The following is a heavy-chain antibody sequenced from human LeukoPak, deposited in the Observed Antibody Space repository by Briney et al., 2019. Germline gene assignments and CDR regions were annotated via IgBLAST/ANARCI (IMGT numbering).Heavy chain of an antibody. Sequence: GASVKVSCKASGYTFTSYDINWVRQATGQGLEWMGWINTNTGNPTYVQGFTGRFVFSLDTSVSTAYLQISSLKAEDTAVYYCARGLSEFYYDSSGYPLWGQGTLVTVSS. CDR1: GYTFTSYD. J-gene: IGHJ4*02. CDR3: ARGLSEFYYDSSGYPL. V-gene: IGHV7-4-1*02. D-gene: IGHD3-22*01. CDR2: INTNTGNP.